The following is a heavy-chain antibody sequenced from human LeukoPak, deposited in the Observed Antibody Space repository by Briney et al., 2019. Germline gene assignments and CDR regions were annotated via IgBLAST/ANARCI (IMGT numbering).Heavy chain of an antibody. CDR2: ISYDGSNK. CDR3: ARELHPIAVAGNFDY. D-gene: IGHD6-19*01. Sequence: GRSLRLSCAASGFTFSSYAMHWVRQAPGKGLEWVAVISYDGSNKYYADSVKGRFTISRDKSKNTLYLQMNSLRAEDTAVYYCARELHPIAVAGNFDYWGQGTLVTVSS. CDR1: GFTFSSYA. J-gene: IGHJ4*02. V-gene: IGHV3-30*04.